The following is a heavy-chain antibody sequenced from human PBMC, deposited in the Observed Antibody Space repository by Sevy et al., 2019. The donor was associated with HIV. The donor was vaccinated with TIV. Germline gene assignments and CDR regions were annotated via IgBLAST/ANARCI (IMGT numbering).Heavy chain of an antibody. CDR1: AYSVSSAYS. CDR2: IYQSGNT. J-gene: IGHJ3*01. V-gene: IGHV4-38-2*01. Sequence: SETLSLTCAVSAYSVSSAYSWGWIRQPPGKGLEWIGNIYQSGNTYYNPSLKSRVTISVDTSNNQFSLKLTSLTAADPAVPYCGRFGRLLIRGGDVLDSWGQGTMVS. CDR3: GRFGRLLIRGGDVLDS. D-gene: IGHD3-9*01.